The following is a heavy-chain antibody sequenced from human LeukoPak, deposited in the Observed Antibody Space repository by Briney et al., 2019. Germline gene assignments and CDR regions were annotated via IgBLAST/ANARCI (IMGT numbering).Heavy chain of an antibody. CDR2: IYYSGST. V-gene: IGHV4-59*01. D-gene: IGHD3-9*01. CDR3: ARGRILRYFDWLRGYYFDY. CDR1: GGSISSYY. J-gene: IGHJ4*02. Sequence: SETLSLTCTVSGGSISSYYWSWIRQPPGKGLEWIGYIYYSGSTNYSPSLKSRVTISVDTSKNQFSLKLSSVTAADTAVYYCARGRILRYFDWLRGYYFDYWGQGTLVTVSP.